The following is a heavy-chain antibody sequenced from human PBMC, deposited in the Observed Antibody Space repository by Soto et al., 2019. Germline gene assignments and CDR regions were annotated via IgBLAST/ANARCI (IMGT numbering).Heavy chain of an antibody. CDR2: IYSGGST. Sequence: GGSLRLSCAASGFTVSSNYMSWVRQAPGKGLEWVSVIYSGGSTYYADSVKGRFTISRDNSKNTLYLQMNSLRAEDTAVYYCAREYDYGGNSPGSYYYYGIDVWGQGTMVTVSS. CDR1: GFTVSSNY. CDR3: AREYDYGGNSPGSYYYYGIDV. V-gene: IGHV3-53*01. D-gene: IGHD4-17*01. J-gene: IGHJ6*02.